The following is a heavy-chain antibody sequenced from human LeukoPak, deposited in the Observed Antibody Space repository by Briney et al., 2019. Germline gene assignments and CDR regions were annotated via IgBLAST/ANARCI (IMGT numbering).Heavy chain of an antibody. J-gene: IGHJ4*02. Sequence: PGGSLRLSCAASGFTFSSYAMSWVRQAPGKGLEWVSGISAGGDTTYTADSVKGRFTISRDSSVNTLYLQMNNLRAEDTAVYYCAREAVAGLIDYWGQGTLVTVSS. V-gene: IGHV3-23*01. CDR2: ISAGGDTT. CDR1: GFTFSSYA. CDR3: AREAVAGLIDY. D-gene: IGHD6-19*01.